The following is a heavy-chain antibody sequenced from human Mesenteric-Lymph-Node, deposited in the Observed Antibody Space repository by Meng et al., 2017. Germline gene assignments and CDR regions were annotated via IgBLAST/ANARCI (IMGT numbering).Heavy chain of an antibody. CDR2: ITGSGGST. D-gene: IGHD5-12*01. J-gene: IGHJ4*02. CDR3: ARGYSGYDWGY. CDR1: GFTFSIYA. V-gene: IGHV3-23*01. Sequence: GESLKISCAASGFTFSIYAMIWVRQAPGKGLEWVSGITGSGGSTYYADSVKGRFTISRDNAKNTLYLQMNSLRAEDTAVYYCARGYSGYDWGYWGQGTLVTVSS.